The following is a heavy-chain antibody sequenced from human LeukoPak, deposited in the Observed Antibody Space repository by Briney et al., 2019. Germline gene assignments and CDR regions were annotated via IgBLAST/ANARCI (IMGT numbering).Heavy chain of an antibody. J-gene: IGHJ4*02. D-gene: IGHD5-18*01. V-gene: IGHV3-48*03. CDR1: SLTFGSYE. CDR3: ARDLDTAMVSPFVY. CDR2: ISSYGSTI. Sequence: PGGSLRLSCRASSLTFGSYEMNWVRQAPGKGLEWVSYISSYGSTIYYADSVKGRFTISRDNAKNSLYLQMNSLRAEDTAVYYCARDLDTAMVSPFVYWGQGTLVTVSS.